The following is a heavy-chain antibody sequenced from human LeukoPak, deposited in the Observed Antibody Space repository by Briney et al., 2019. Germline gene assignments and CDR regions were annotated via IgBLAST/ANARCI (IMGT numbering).Heavy chain of an antibody. D-gene: IGHD1-1*01. CDR1: GYTFNNYG. V-gene: IGHV1-18*01. Sequence: ASVKVSCKASGYTFNNYGITWVRRAPGQGLEWMGWISTYNGNTNYAQKLQGRVTMTTDTSTSTAYMELRSLRSDDTAVYYCARDQLSRGVWFDPWDQGTLVTVSS. J-gene: IGHJ5*02. CDR3: ARDQLSRGVWFDP. CDR2: ISTYNGNT.